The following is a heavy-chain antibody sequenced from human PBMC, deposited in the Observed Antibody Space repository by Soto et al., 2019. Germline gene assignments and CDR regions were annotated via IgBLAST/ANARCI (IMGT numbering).Heavy chain of an antibody. V-gene: IGHV3-30-3*01. J-gene: IGHJ6*02. CDR1: GFTFSSYA. CDR3: ARSIYCTNGVCYGAVRAVYYYYGMDV. Sequence: GGSLRLSCAASGFTFSSYAMHWVRQAPGKGLEWVAVISYDGSNKYYADSVKGRFTISRDNSKNTLYLQMNSLRAEDTAVYYCARSIYCTNGVCYGAVRAVYYYYGMDVWGQGTTVTVSS. CDR2: ISYDGSNK. D-gene: IGHD2-8*01.